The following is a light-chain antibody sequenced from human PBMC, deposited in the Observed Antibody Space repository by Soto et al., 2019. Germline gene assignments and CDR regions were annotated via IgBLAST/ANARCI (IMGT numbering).Light chain of an antibody. J-gene: IGKJ1*01. CDR3: QKYNSAPRT. Sequence: DIQMTQSPSSLSASVGDRVTITCRASQGISNYLAWYQQKPGKVPKLLIYAASTLQSGLPSRFSGSGSGTYFTLTISSLQPEDVATYYCQKYNSAPRTFGQGTKVEIK. CDR2: AAS. CDR1: QGISNY. V-gene: IGKV1-27*01.